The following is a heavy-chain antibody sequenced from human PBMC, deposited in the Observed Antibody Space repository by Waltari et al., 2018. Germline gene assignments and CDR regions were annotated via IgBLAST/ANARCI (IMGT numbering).Heavy chain of an antibody. CDR3: ARHIYCSSTSCYSFDY. Sequence: QLQLQESGPGLVKPSETLSLTCTVSGGSISSSSYYWGWIRQPPGKGLEWIGRIYYSGSTYYTPSLKSRASKSVDTSKTQFSLRLSSVTAADTAVYYCARHIYCSSTSCYSFDYWGQGTLVTVSS. CDR2: IYYSGST. CDR1: GGSISSSSYY. J-gene: IGHJ4*02. V-gene: IGHV4-39*01. D-gene: IGHD2-2*02.